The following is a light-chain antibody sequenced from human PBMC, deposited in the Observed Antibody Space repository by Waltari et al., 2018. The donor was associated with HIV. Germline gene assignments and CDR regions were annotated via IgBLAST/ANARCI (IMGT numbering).Light chain of an antibody. Sequence: DIVMTQSPDSLAVSLGERATINCKSSQSVLYSSNNKNYLAWYQQKPGQPPKLLIYWASTRESGVPDRFSGSGSGTDFTLTISSLQAEDVAVYYCQQYYRGWAFGQGTRLEIK. CDR1: QSVLYSSNNKNY. J-gene: IGKJ5*01. CDR2: WAS. V-gene: IGKV4-1*01. CDR3: QQYYRGWA.